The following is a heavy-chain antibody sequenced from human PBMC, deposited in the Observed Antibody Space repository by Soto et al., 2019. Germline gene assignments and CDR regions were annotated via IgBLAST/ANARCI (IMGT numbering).Heavy chain of an antibody. D-gene: IGHD1-1*01. J-gene: IGHJ3*02. V-gene: IGHV5-51*01. CDR3: TSGTTGDIFDI. CDR2: IYPGDSDT. Sequence: GESLKISCKGSGYTFTSYWIAWVRQMSWKGLEWMGIIYPGDSDTRYSPSFQGQVTISVDKSFNTAYLQWRSLKASDTAMYYCTSGTTGDIFDIWSQGTMDTVSS. CDR1: GYTFTSYW.